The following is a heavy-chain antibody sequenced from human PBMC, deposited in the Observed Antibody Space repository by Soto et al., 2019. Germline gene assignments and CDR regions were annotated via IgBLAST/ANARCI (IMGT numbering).Heavy chain of an antibody. CDR3: ARSEMAANGFDAFDI. CDR1: GGTFSSYT. J-gene: IGHJ3*02. V-gene: IGHV1-69*02. CDR2: LIPILGIA. Sequence: QVQLVQSGAEVKKPGSSVKVSCKASGGTFSSYTISWVRQAPGQGLESMGRLIPILGIANYAQKFQGRVTITADKSTSTADRELSSLRAEYTAVYYCARSEMAANGFDAFDIWGQGTMVTVSS. D-gene: IGHD6-19*01.